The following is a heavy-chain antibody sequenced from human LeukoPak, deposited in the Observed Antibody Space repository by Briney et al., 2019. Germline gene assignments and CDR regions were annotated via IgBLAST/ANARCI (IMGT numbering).Heavy chain of an antibody. CDR1: GGSISSYY. J-gene: IGHJ4*02. CDR2: IYYSGST. Sequence: SETLSLTCTVSGGSISSYYWSWIRQPPGKGLEWIGYIYYSGSTNYNPSLKSRVTISVDTSKNQFSLKLSSVTAADTAVYYCARRDSRTGPMDYWGQGTLVTVSS. D-gene: IGHD2-21*01. V-gene: IGHV4-59*08. CDR3: ARRDSRTGPMDY.